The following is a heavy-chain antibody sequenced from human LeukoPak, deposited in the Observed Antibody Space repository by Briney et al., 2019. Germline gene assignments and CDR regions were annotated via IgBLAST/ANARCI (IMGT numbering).Heavy chain of an antibody. CDR1: GFTFSSYA. CDR3: ASFCSSTGCYTW. J-gene: IGHJ4*02. D-gene: IGHD2-2*02. CDR2: ISGSGGST. V-gene: IGHV3-23*01. Sequence: GGSLRLSCAASGFTFSSYAMSWVRQAPGKGLEWVSAISGSGGSTYYADSVKGRFTISRDNSKNTLYLQMNSLRAEDTAVYYCASFCSSTGCYTWWGQGTLVTVSS.